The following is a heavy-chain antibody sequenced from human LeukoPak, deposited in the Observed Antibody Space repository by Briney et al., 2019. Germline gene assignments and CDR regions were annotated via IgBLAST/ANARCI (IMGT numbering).Heavy chain of an antibody. CDR2: INHSGST. CDR1: GGSFSGYY. V-gene: IGHV4-34*01. D-gene: IGHD1/OR15-1a*01. CDR3: ARDTTGTTNPLYYYYYGMDV. Sequence: KPSETLSLTCAVYGGSFSGYYWSWIRQPPGKGLEWIGEINHSGSTNYNPSLKSRVTISVDTSKNQFSLKLSSVTAADTAVYYCARDTTGTTNPLYYYYYGMDVWGQGTTVTVSS. J-gene: IGHJ6*02.